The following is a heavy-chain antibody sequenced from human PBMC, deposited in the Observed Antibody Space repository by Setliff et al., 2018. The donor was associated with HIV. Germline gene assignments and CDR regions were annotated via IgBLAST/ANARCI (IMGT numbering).Heavy chain of an antibody. CDR2: INQDGREK. CDR3: AGSRGYFVKDD. D-gene: IGHD3-22*01. Sequence: GESLKISCAASGFTFTTYWMSWVRQAPGRGLEWVANINQDGREKYYVDSVKGRFTISRDNAKNSVYLQMNSLRGEDTAVYYCAGSRGYFVKDDWGQGTLVTVSS. J-gene: IGHJ4*02. V-gene: IGHV3-7*01. CDR1: GFTFTTYW.